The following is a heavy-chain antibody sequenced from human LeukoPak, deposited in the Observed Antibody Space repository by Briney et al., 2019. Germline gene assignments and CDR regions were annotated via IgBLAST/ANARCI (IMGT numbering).Heavy chain of an antibody. V-gene: IGHV3-49*04. CDR1: GFTFGDYA. Sequence: GGSLRLSCTASGFTFGDYAMSWVRQAPGKGLEWVGFIRSKAYGGTTEYAASVKGRFTISRDDSKSIAYLQMNSLKTEDTAVYYCTRQRGYSSGCLDYWGQGTLVIVSS. J-gene: IGHJ4*02. CDR3: TRQRGYSSGCLDY. D-gene: IGHD6-19*01. CDR2: IRSKAYGGTT.